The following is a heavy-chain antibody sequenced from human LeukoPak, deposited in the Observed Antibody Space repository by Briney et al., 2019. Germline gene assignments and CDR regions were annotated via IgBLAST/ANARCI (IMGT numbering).Heavy chain of an antibody. V-gene: IGHV3-7*03. Sequence: QTGGSLRLSCAASGFTFSRYWMSWVRQAPGKGLEWVANIKQDGSEKYYVDSVKGRFTISRDNAKNSLYLQMNSLRAEDTAVYYCAREMGYCSGGSCYAADYWGQGTLVTVSS. J-gene: IGHJ4*02. CDR3: AREMGYCSGGSCYAADY. CDR1: GFTFSRYW. CDR2: IKQDGSEK. D-gene: IGHD2-15*01.